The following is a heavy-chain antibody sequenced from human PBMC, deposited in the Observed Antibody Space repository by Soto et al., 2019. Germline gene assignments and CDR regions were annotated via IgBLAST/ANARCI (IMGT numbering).Heavy chain of an antibody. CDR3: ARGHDSSGYYYYYYYGMDV. J-gene: IGHJ6*02. CDR1: GGTFSSYA. Sequence: SVKVSCKASGGTFSSYAISWVRQAPGQGLEWMGGIIPIFGTANYAQKFQGRVTITADKSTSTAYMELSSLRSEDTAVYYCARGHDSSGYYYYYYYGMDVWGQGTTVTVSS. CDR2: IIPIFGTA. V-gene: IGHV1-69*06. D-gene: IGHD3-22*01.